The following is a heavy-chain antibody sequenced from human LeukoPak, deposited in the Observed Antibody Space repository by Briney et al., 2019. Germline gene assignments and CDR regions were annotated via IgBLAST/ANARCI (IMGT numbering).Heavy chain of an antibody. J-gene: IGHJ1*01. D-gene: IGHD1-1*01. CDR2: ISGSGGNS. Sequence: GGSLRLSCSASGFTFNNYAMSWVRQAPGKGPEWVSGISGSGGNSYYADSVKGRFTISRDNSKNTLYLQMSSLRADDTAVYYCARALSQELIRYSQDWGQGTLVSVSS. CDR3: ARALSQELIRYSQD. V-gene: IGHV3-23*01. CDR1: GFTFNNYA.